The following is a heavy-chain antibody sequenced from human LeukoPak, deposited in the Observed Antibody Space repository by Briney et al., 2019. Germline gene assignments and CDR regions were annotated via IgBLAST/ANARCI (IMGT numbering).Heavy chain of an antibody. D-gene: IGHD1-26*01. CDR3: ARVKRSGGFYFDY. Sequence: SETLSLTCAVYGGSFSGYYWCWIRQPPGKGLEWIGEINHSGSTNYNPSLKSRVTISVDTSKNQFSLKLSSVTAADTAVYYCARVKRSGGFYFDYWGQGTLVTVSS. CDR2: INHSGST. CDR1: GGSFSGYY. V-gene: IGHV4-34*01. J-gene: IGHJ4*02.